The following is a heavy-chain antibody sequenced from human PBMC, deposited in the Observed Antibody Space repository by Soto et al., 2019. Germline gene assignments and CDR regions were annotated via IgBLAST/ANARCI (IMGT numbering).Heavy chain of an antibody. J-gene: IGHJ1*01. D-gene: IGHD4-17*01. CDR2: IRSKANSYAT. V-gene: IGHV3-73*01. Sequence: GGSLRLSCAASGFTFSGSAMHWVRQASGKGLEWVGRIRSKANSYATAYAASVKGRFTISRDDSKNTAYLQMNSLKTEDTAVYYCTRQAGGDYGDYVVYFQHWGQGTLVTVSS. CDR1: GFTFSGSA. CDR3: TRQAGGDYGDYVVYFQH.